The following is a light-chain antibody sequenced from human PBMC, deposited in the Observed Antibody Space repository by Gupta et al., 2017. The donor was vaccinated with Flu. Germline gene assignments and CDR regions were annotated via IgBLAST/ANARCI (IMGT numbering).Light chain of an antibody. CDR3: SSYTSSNTRV. CDR2: DVS. Sequence: SITISGTGTSSDVGGYNYVDLYQQHPGKAHNVMIYDVSSRTAGVASRFSGSKAGNTATLTISVLEAEDEADYYCSSYTSSNTRVFGTGTKVTVL. J-gene: IGLJ1*01. CDR1: SSDVGGYNY. V-gene: IGLV2-14*03.